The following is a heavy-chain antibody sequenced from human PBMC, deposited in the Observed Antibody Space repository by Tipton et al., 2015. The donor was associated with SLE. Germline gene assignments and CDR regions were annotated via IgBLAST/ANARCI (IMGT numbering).Heavy chain of an antibody. J-gene: IGHJ6*03. CDR2: IYHSGST. CDR1: GYSISSGYY. V-gene: IGHV4-38-2*01. CDR3: ARAYSSGWYVYYYYYMDV. Sequence: TLSLTCAVSGYSISSGYYCGWIRQPPGKGLEWIGSIYHSGSTYYNPSLKSRVTISVDTSKNQFSLKLSSVTAADTAVYYCARAYSSGWYVYYYYYMDVWGKGTTVTVSS. D-gene: IGHD6-19*01.